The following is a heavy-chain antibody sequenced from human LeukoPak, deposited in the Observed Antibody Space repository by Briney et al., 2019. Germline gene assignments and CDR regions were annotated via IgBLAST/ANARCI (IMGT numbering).Heavy chain of an antibody. CDR3: ARDLMAVAGTGFDY. V-gene: IGHV3-21*01. Sequence: GGSLRLSCVASGFTFSSYSMNWVRHAPGKGLEWVSSISRAGDYTYSEDSVKGRFTISRDNAKDSLYLQLNSLRAEDTAIYYCARDLMAVAGTGFDYWGQGALVTVSS. J-gene: IGHJ4*02. D-gene: IGHD6-19*01. CDR2: ISRAGDYT. CDR1: GFTFSSYS.